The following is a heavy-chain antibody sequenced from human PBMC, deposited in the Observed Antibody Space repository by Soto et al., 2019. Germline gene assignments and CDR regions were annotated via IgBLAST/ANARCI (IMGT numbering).Heavy chain of an antibody. CDR1: GFTFSCYA. CDR2: ISGSGGST. D-gene: IGHD3-22*01. J-gene: IGHJ5*02. CDR3: AKDPLGIDSSGSNWFDP. V-gene: IGHV3-23*01. Sequence: QAGGSLRLSCAASGFTFSCYAMSWVRQAPGKGLEWVSAISGSGGSTYYADSVKGRFTISRDNSKNTLYLQMNSLRAEDTAVYYCAKDPLGIDSSGSNWFDPWGQGTLVTVSS.